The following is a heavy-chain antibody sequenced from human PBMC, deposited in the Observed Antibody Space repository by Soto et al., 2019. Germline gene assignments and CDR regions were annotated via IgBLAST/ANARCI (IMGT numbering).Heavy chain of an antibody. CDR2: INPNSGGT. J-gene: IGHJ4*02. D-gene: IGHD5-12*01. CDR3: ARGKYSGYDWGPFDY. Sequence: ASVKVSCKASGYTFTGYYMHWVRQAPGQGLEWMGWINPNSGGTNYAQKFQGWVTMTRDTSISTAYMELSRLRSDDTAVYYCARGKYSGYDWGPFDYWGQGALVTVSS. V-gene: IGHV1-2*04. CDR1: GYTFTGYY.